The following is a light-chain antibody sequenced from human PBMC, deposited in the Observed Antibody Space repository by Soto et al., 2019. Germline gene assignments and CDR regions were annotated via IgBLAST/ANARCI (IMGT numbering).Light chain of an antibody. Sequence: DIHMTQSPSTLSASVGDRVTITCRASQSISIWLAWYQQKPGRAPNLLIYGTSSLESGVPSRFSGSGSGTEFTLTISSLQPDDFATYYCQHYKDDSWTFGQGTKVEIK. J-gene: IGKJ1*01. CDR2: GTS. CDR3: QHYKDDSWT. CDR1: QSISIW. V-gene: IGKV1-5*03.